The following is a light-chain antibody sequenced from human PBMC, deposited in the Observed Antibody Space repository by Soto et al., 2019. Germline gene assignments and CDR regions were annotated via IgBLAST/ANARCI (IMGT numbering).Light chain of an antibody. Sequence: QSALTQPPSASGSPGQSVTISCTGTSSDVGGYNSVSWYQHHPGKAPKFMIYEVSKRPSGVPDRFSGSKSANTASLTVSGLQADDEADYYCSSYAGSNNYVFGTGTKLTVL. J-gene: IGLJ1*01. CDR2: EVS. CDR1: SSDVGGYNS. V-gene: IGLV2-8*01. CDR3: SSYAGSNNYV.